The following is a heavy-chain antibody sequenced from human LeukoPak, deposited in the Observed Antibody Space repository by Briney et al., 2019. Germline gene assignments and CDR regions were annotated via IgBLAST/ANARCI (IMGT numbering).Heavy chain of an antibody. D-gene: IGHD3-16*01. J-gene: IGHJ5*02. Sequence: GESLKISCKGSGYSFTNYWIGWVRQMPGKGLKWMGIIYPGDSDARYSPSFQGQVTISVDKSISTAYLQWSSLKVSDTAIYYCAIFDFLFGEIDNWFDPWGQGTQVTVSS. CDR1: GYSFTNYW. V-gene: IGHV5-51*01. CDR3: AIFDFLFGEIDNWFDP. CDR2: IYPGDSDA.